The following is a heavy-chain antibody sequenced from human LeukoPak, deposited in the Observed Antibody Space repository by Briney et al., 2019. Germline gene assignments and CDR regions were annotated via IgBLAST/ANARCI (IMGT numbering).Heavy chain of an antibody. CDR2: INHSGST. D-gene: IGHD3-10*01. J-gene: IGHJ4*02. CDR3: ARDRYYGSVSYYNPRRGYFDY. Sequence: SETLSLTCAVYGGSFSGYYWSWIRQPPGKGLEWIGEINHSGSTNYNPSLKSRVTISVDTSKNQFSLKLSSVTAADTAVYYCARDRYYGSVSYYNPRRGYFDYWGQGTLVTVSS. V-gene: IGHV4-34*01. CDR1: GGSFSGYY.